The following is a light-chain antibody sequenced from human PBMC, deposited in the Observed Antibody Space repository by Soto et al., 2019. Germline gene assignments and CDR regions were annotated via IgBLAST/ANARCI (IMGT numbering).Light chain of an antibody. Sequence: EIQMTQSPSPLSASVGDRVTITCRASQSVSYWLAWYQQKPGKAPKLLVHDASTLLSGVPSRFSGSVSGTEFILTIGSLQPDDFATYYCQQYKSYPWTFGQGTKV. CDR2: DAS. CDR1: QSVSYW. CDR3: QQYKSYPWT. V-gene: IGKV1-5*01. J-gene: IGKJ1*01.